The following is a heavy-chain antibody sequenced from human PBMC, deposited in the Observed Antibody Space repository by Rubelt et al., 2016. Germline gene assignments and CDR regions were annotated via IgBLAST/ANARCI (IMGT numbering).Heavy chain of an antibody. D-gene: IGHD5-18*01. V-gene: IGHV4-34*01. CDR1: GGSFSGYS. Sequence: QVQLQQWGAGLLKPSETLSLTCAAYGGSFSGYSWSWIRQPPGKGLEWIGEINHSGSTNYNPSPKGRVPDSVERSKNQFSRKLSSVTAAETAVYYCGRGHTAMGNGLDYWGQGTLVTVSS. J-gene: IGHJ4*02. CDR3: GRGHTAMGNGLDY. CDR2: INHSGST.